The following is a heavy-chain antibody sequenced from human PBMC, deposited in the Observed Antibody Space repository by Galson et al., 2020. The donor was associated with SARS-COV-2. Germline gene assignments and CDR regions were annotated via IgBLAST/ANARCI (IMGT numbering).Heavy chain of an antibody. D-gene: IGHD3-9*01. Sequence: ASVKVSCKASGYTFTSYGISWVRQAPGQGLEWMGWISAYNGNTNYAQKLQGRVTMTTDTSTSTAYMELRSLRSDDTAVYYCAREGYDILTGYYYYYYGMDVWGQGTTVTVSS. V-gene: IGHV1-18*04. J-gene: IGHJ6*02. CDR1: GYTFTSYG. CDR3: AREGYDILTGYYYYYYGMDV. CDR2: ISAYNGNT.